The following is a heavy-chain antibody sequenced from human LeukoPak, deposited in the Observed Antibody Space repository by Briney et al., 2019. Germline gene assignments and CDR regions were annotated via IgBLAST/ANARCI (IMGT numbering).Heavy chain of an antibody. CDR1: GYMFTSYG. Sequence: GASVKVSCKASGYMFTSYGITWVRQAPGQGLEWMGRNSAHNRNTYYAQRFQGRVTMTRDTSISTAYMELSRLRSDDTAVYYCARDRPDDSGSYRLIDYWGQGTLVTVSS. J-gene: IGHJ4*02. V-gene: IGHV1-18*01. CDR3: ARDRPDDSGSYRLIDY. CDR2: NSAHNRNT. D-gene: IGHD1-26*01.